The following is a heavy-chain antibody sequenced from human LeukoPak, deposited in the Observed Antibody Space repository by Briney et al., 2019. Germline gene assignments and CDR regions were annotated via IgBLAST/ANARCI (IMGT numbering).Heavy chain of an antibody. V-gene: IGHV3-7*04. CDR2: MNIDGSEK. CDR3: ARGGGLDV. J-gene: IGHJ6*02. Sequence: PGGSLRLSCAASGFTFSNYWMGWVRQAPGKRPEWVANMNIDGSEKYYADSVKGRFSISRDNARNSVYLQMASLRVEDTAVYYCARGGGLDVWGQGATVTVSS. CDR1: GFTFSNYW.